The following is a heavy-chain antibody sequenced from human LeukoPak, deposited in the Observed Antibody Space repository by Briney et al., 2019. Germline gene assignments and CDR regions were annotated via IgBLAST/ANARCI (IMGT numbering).Heavy chain of an antibody. CDR3: ARDPRRGKRYYFDY. V-gene: IGHV4-31*03. J-gene: IGHJ4*02. CDR1: GGSISSGGYY. CDR2: INHSGST. Sequence: PSETLSLTCTVSGGSISSGGYYWSWIRQHPGKGLEWIGEINHSGSTNYNPSLKSRVTISVDTSKNQFSLKLSSVTAADTAVYYCARDPRRGKRYYFDYWGQGTLVTVSS. D-gene: IGHD5-24*01.